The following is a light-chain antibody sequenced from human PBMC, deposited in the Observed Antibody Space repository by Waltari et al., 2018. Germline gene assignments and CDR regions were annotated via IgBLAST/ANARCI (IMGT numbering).Light chain of an antibody. Sequence: DIQLTQSPSSLSASVGDRGTITCRASQHIRNDLNWYQHKPGKAPKLLIDTASTLQTGVPSRFSAIGSGSDFTLTINDLQPDDFATYYCQQTYRAPLIFGGGTKVEIE. V-gene: IGKV1-39*01. CDR3: QQTYRAPLI. CDR1: QHIRND. J-gene: IGKJ4*01. CDR2: TAS.